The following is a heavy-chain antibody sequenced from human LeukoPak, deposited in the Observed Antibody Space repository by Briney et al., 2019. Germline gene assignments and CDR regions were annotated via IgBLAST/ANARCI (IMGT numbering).Heavy chain of an antibody. Sequence: GGSLRLSCAASGFTFSSYSMNWVRQAPGKGLVWVSRINSDGSSTSYADSVKGRFTISRDNAKNTLYLQMNSLRAEDTAVYYCAKPLRYFDWLPYDAFDIWGQGTMVTVS. D-gene: IGHD3-9*01. J-gene: IGHJ3*02. CDR3: AKPLRYFDWLPYDAFDI. CDR1: GFTFSSYS. V-gene: IGHV3-74*01. CDR2: INSDGSST.